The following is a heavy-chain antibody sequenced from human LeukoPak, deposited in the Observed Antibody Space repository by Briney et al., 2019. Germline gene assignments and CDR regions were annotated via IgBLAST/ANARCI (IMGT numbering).Heavy chain of an antibody. CDR3: TKGISAEDHRLFF. CDR1: GFTFSSYG. D-gene: IGHD2-2*01. CDR2: IESDESKK. Sequence: TGGSLRLSSTPSGFTFSSYGIHWVRQAPGKGLEWVAFIESDESKKHYADSVKGRFTISRDNSKDTLYLQMNSLRPEDTAMYYCTKGISAEDHRLFFWGQGALVTVSS. J-gene: IGHJ4*02. V-gene: IGHV3-30*02.